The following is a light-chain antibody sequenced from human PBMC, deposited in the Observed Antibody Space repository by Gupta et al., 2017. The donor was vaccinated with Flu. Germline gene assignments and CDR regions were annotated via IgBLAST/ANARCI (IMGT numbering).Light chain of an antibody. CDR1: QTIYNY. CDR3: QQSYDYPRT. V-gene: IGKV1-39*01. Sequence: DSQMPLSPSSLPASLGDRVTITCRASQTIYNYLNWYQQKPGKAPKLLIYGASTLQGGVPSSFSGSGSGTEFTLTISSLQSEDFATYYCQQSYDYPRTFGQGTKVEIK. J-gene: IGKJ1*01. CDR2: GAS.